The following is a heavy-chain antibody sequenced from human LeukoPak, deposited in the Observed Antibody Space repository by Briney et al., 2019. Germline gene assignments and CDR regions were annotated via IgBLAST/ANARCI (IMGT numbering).Heavy chain of an antibody. V-gene: IGHV7-4-1*02. CDR1: GYTFTSYA. J-gene: IGHJ6*02. CDR2: INTNTGNP. D-gene: IGHD2-21*01. Sequence: ASVKVSCKASGYTFTSYAMNWVRQAPGQGLEWMGWINTNTGNPTYAQGFTGRFVFSLDTSVSTAYLQISSLKAEDTAVYYCARGRSYFPPYYYYGMDVWGQGTTVTVSS. CDR3: ARGRSYFPPYYYYGMDV.